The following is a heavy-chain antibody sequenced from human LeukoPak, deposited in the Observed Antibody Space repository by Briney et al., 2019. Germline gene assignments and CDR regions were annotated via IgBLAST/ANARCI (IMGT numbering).Heavy chain of an antibody. V-gene: IGHV1-2*02. CDR2: ISPNSDGT. J-gene: IGHJ5*02. CDR1: GYTLTGYH. Sequence: ASVKVSCKASGYTLTGYHIHWMRQAPGQGLEWMGWISPNSDGTNYAQKFQGRVTMTRDTSSTTTYMELTRLTYDDTAVYYCARDLRFGGNWFDPWGQGSLVIVSS. CDR3: ARDLRFGGNWFDP. D-gene: IGHD5/OR15-5a*01.